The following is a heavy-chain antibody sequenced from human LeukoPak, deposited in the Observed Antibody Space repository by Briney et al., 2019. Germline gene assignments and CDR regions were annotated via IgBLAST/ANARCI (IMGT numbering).Heavy chain of an antibody. CDR1: GGSISSYY. CDR3: ARQAASIAGDWYFDL. J-gene: IGHJ2*01. D-gene: IGHD6-6*01. CDR2: IYYSGST. V-gene: IGHV4-59*08. Sequence: SETLSLTYTVSGGSISSYYWSWIRQPPGKGLEWIGYIYYSGSTNYNPSLKSRVTISVDTSKNQFSLKLSSVTAADTAVYYCARQAASIAGDWYFDLWGRGTLVTVSS.